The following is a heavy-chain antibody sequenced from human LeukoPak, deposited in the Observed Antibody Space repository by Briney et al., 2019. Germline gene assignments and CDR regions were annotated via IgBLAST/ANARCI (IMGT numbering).Heavy chain of an antibody. V-gene: IGHV1-24*01. CDR2: FDPEDGET. CDR1: GYTLTELS. Sequence: ASVKVSCKVSGYTLTELSMHWVRQAPGKGLEWMGGFDPEDGETIYAQKFQGRVTMTEDTSTDTAYTELSSLRSEDTAVYYCATDPESGDPGGYWGQGTLVTVSS. CDR3: ATDPESGDPGGY. J-gene: IGHJ4*02. D-gene: IGHD3-10*01.